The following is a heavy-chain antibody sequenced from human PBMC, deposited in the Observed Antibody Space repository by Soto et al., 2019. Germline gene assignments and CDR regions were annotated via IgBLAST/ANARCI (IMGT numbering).Heavy chain of an antibody. V-gene: IGHV4-4*02. CDR1: GASFTSQDW. CDR3: ASRDPGTSVDY. D-gene: IGHD1-7*01. Sequence: MXRTCAISGASFTSQDWWTWVRQPPGRGLEWIGEIYRTGSTNYNPSLKSRVTISLDKSENQFSLKVTSLTAADTAVYYCASRDPGTSVDYWGQGTLVTASS. J-gene: IGHJ4*02. CDR2: IYRTGST.